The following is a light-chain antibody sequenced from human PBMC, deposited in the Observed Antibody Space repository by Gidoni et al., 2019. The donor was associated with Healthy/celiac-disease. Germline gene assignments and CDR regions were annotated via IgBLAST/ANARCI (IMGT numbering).Light chain of an antibody. Sequence: VLPPSPAFQSVTTKEKVTITCRASQSIGSSLHWYQQKPDQSPKLLIKYASKSFSGVHSRFSGSGSGTDFTLTINSLEAEDAATYYCQQSSSIPASFGQGTKLEIK. CDR3: QQSSSIPAS. CDR2: YAS. J-gene: IGKJ2*03. V-gene: IGKV6-21*01. CDR1: QSIGSS.